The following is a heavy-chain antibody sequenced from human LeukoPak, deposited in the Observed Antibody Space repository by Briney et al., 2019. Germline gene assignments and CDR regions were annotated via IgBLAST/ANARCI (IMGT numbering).Heavy chain of an antibody. CDR1: GFTFSSYA. CDR2: ISRTGTT. CDR3: AKESILTGYVEC. Sequence: PGGSLRLSCAASGFTFSSYAMSWVRQAPGKGLEWVSPISRTGTTYYADSVKGRFTSSRDNSKNMLYLQMNSLRAEDTAIYYCAKESILTGYVECWGQGTLVTVSS. D-gene: IGHD3-9*01. J-gene: IGHJ4*02. V-gene: IGHV3-23*01.